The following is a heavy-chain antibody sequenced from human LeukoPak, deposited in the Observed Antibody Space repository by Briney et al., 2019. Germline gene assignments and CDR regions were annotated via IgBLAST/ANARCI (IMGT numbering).Heavy chain of an antibody. CDR2: ISYDGSNK. CDR3: ARTAVAGPY. V-gene: IGHV3-30*04. J-gene: IGHJ4*02. Sequence: GRSLRLSCAASGFTFSSYAMHWVRQAPGKGLEWVAVISYDGSNKYYADSVKGRFTISRDNSKNTLYLQMNSLRAEDTAVYYCARTAVAGPYWGQGTLVTVSS. CDR1: GFTFSSYA. D-gene: IGHD6-19*01.